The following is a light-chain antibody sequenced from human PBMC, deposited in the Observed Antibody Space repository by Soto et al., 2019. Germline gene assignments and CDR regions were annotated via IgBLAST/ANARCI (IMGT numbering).Light chain of an antibody. V-gene: IGKV1-12*01. CDR1: RDTSNS. Sequence: HMTQARSSVSASVGGRVTITFRASRDTSNSLAWYQQTPGKAPKLLIRGASSLHRGVPSRFSGGGAGTEFTPTITSLQPEDFATYYCQQTSAFPRTVGQGTKVDI. CDR2: GAS. J-gene: IGKJ1*01. CDR3: QQTSAFPRT.